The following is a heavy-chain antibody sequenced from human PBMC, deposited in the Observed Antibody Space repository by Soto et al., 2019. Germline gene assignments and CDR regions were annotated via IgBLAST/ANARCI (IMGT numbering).Heavy chain of an antibody. J-gene: IGHJ6*02. CDR3: ARVVDGCSSTSCYRPVMDV. V-gene: IGHV4-34*01. Sequence: SETLSLTCAVYGGSFSGYYWSWIRQPPGKGLEWIGEIHHSGSTNYNPSLKSRVTISVDTSKNQFSLKLSSVTAADTAVYYCARVVDGCSSTSCYRPVMDVWGQGTTVTVSS. CDR2: IHHSGST. D-gene: IGHD2-2*01. CDR1: GGSFSGYY.